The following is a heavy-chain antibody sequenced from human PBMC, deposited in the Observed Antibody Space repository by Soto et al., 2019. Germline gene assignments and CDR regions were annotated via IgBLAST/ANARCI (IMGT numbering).Heavy chain of an antibody. V-gene: IGHV3-23*01. CDR3: AKGAFAVGDTNYFFDY. J-gene: IGHJ4*02. CDR1: GFTFSNYA. Sequence: EVQLLESGGDLEQPGGSLRLSCAASGFTFSNYAMNWVRQAPGKGLEWVSSISGGGGGTYYADAVKGRFTISRDNSRNMFYLQMNSRRAEDTAEYYCAKGAFAVGDTNYFFDYWGQGTLVTVSS. D-gene: IGHD1-26*01. CDR2: ISGGGGGT.